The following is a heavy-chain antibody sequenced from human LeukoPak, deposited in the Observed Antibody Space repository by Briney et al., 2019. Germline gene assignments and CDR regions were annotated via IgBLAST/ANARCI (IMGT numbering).Heavy chain of an antibody. V-gene: IGHV3-48*01. CDR1: GFSFSSHS. CDR3: ARVLSTITAGRATSDY. J-gene: IGHJ4*02. D-gene: IGHD4-11*01. Sequence: GGSLRLSCVASGFSFSSHSMNWVRQAPGKGLEWVSYISSSSSTIYYADSVRGRFTISRDNARNSLYLQMNSLRAEDTAVYYCARVLSTITAGRATSDYWGQGTLVTVSS. CDR2: ISSSSSTI.